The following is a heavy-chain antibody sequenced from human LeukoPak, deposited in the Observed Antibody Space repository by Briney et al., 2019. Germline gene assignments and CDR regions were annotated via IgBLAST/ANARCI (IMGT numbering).Heavy chain of an antibody. CDR2: ITTSGGSA. J-gene: IGHJ6*03. CDR3: ARDTAAAGWYYYYMDV. V-gene: IGHV3-23*01. Sequence: GGSLRLSCAASGFTFSSYAMSWVRRAPGKGLEWGSGITTSGGSASYADSVKGRFTISRDNPGNTLFMEMNSLRAEDTAVCYCARDTAAAGWYYYYMDVWGKGTTVTVSS. D-gene: IGHD6-13*01. CDR1: GFTFSSYA.